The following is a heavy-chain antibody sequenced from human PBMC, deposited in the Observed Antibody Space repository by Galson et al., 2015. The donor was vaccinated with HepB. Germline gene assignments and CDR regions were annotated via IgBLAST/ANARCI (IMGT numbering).Heavy chain of an antibody. V-gene: IGHV1-24*01. J-gene: IGHJ4*02. Sequence: SVKVSCKASGYTFTSYDINWVRQATGKGLEWMGGFDPEDGETIYAQKFQGRVTLTEDTSTDTAYMELSSLRSEDTAVYYCATDHRFYYDSSGYYRGSDVDYWGQGTLVTVSS. CDR3: ATDHRFYYDSSGYYRGSDVDY. CDR2: FDPEDGET. D-gene: IGHD3-22*01. CDR1: GYTFTSYD.